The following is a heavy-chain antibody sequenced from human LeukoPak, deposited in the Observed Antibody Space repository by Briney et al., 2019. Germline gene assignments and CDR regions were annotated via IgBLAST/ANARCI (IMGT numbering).Heavy chain of an antibody. CDR3: AIEVVDLYYFDY. D-gene: IGHD2-15*01. V-gene: IGHV4-31*03. Sequence: TSQTLSLTCTVSGGSISSGGYYWSWIRQHPGKGLEWIGYIYYSGSTYYNPSLKSRFTITVDTSKNQFSLKLSSVTAADTAVYFCAIEVVDLYYFDYWGQGTLVTVSS. J-gene: IGHJ4*02. CDR1: GGSISSGGYY. CDR2: IYYSGST.